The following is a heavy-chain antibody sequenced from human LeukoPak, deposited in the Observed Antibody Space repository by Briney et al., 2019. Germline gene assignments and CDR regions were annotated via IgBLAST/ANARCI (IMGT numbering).Heavy chain of an antibody. CDR1: GGSITSSSHH. CDR2: IYYSGTT. D-gene: IGHD6-6*01. J-gene: IGHJ4*02. V-gene: IGHV4-39*07. Sequence: PSETLSLTCTVSGGSITSSSHHWGWLRQPPGKGLEWIGSIYYSGTTYYKPSLRSRVTISVDTSKNQFYLRLTSVTAADSAMYYCARESSSSPDYWGQGTLVTVSS. CDR3: ARESSSSPDY.